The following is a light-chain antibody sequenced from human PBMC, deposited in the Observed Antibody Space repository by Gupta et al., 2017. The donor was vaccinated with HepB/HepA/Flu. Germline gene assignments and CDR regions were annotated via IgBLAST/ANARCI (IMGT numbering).Light chain of an antibody. CDR2: GAS. J-gene: IGKJ1*01. V-gene: IGKV3-15*01. Sequence: EIVMTQSPATLSVSPWERATLSCRASQSVSSNLAWYQQKPGQAPRLLIYGASTRATGIPARFSGSGSGTEFTLTISSLQSEDFAVYYCQQENNCPRTFGQGTKVEIK. CDR3: QQENNCPRT. CDR1: QSVSSN.